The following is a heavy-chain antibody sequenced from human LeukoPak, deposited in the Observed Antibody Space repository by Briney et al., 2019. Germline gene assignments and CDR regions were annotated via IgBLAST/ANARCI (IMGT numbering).Heavy chain of an antibody. CDR2: IYYSGST. Sequence: PSETLSLTCTVSGGSISSSSYYWGWIRQPPGKGLEWIGSIYYSGSTYYNPSLKSRVTISVDTSKNQFSLKLSSVTAADTAVYFCAKSGYDYPPYFDYWGQGTLVTVSS. D-gene: IGHD5-12*01. J-gene: IGHJ4*02. CDR3: AKSGYDYPPYFDY. V-gene: IGHV4-39*01. CDR1: GGSISSSSYY.